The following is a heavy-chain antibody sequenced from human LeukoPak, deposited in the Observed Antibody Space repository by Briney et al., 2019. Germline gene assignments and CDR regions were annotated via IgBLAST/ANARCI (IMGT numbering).Heavy chain of an antibody. D-gene: IGHD3-9*01. CDR1: GYTFTSYG. CDR2: VSAYNGNT. J-gene: IGHJ5*02. CDR3: ARDRAAYYDILTGINWLDP. V-gene: IGHV1-18*04. Sequence: GASVKVSCKASGYTFTSYGISWVRQAPGQGLEWMGWVSAYNGNTNYAQKLQGRVTKTTDTSTSTAYMELRSLRSDDTAVYYCARDRAAYYDILTGINWLDPWGQGTLVTVSS.